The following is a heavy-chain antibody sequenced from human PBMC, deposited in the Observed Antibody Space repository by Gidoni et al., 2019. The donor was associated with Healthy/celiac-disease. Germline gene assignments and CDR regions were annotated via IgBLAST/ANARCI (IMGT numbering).Heavy chain of an antibody. CDR2: IYYSGST. CDR3: ARQGPYSGSYLGY. Sequence: QLQLQESGPGLVKLSETLSLTCTVSGGSISSSSYYWGWIRQPPGKGLEWIGSIYYSGSTYYNPSLKRRVTISVDTSKNQFSLKLSSVTAADTAVYYCARQGPYSGSYLGYWGQGTLVTVSS. CDR1: GGSISSSSYY. D-gene: IGHD1-26*01. J-gene: IGHJ4*02. V-gene: IGHV4-39*01.